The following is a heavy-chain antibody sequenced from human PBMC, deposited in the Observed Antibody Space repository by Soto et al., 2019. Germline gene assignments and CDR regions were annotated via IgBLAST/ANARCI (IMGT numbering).Heavy chain of an antibody. CDR2: IIPIFGTA. Sequence: QVQLVQSGAEVKKPGSSVKVSCKASGGTFSSYAISWVRQAPGQGLEWMGGIIPIFGTANYAQKFQGRVTITADESTSTAYMELSSLRSEDTAVYYCARVDIYGDGDYYYGMDVWGQGTTVTVSS. J-gene: IGHJ6*02. CDR1: GGTFSSYA. CDR3: ARVDIYGDGDYYYGMDV. D-gene: IGHD4-17*01. V-gene: IGHV1-69*01.